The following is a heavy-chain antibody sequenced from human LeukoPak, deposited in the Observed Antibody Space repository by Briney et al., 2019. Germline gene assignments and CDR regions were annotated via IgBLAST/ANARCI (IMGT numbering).Heavy chain of an antibody. CDR2: ISSSSSYI. D-gene: IGHD3-22*01. J-gene: IGHJ4*02. CDR3: ARDLSYYDSGGYYDY. Sequence: GGSLRLSCAASGFTFSSYSMNWVRQAPGKGLEWVSSISSSSSYIYYADSVKGRFTISRDNAKNSLYLQMNSLRAEDTAVYYCARDLSYYDSGGYYDYWGQGTLVTVSS. V-gene: IGHV3-21*01. CDR1: GFTFSSYS.